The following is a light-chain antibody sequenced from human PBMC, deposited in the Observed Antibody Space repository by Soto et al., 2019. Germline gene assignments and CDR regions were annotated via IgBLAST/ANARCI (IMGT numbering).Light chain of an antibody. J-gene: IGLJ1*01. CDR3: SSYSSSGTLYV. Sequence: QSALTQPASVSGSPGQSITISCTGTSSDVGGYNYVSWYQHHPGKAPKLMIYDVNNRTSGISNRFFGSKSGNTASLTISGLQTEDEADYYCSSYSSSGTLYVFGTGTKVTVL. CDR2: DVN. CDR1: SSDVGGYNY. V-gene: IGLV2-14*01.